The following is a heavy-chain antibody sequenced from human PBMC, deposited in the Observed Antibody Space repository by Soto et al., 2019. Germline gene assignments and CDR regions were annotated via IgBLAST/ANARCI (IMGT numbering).Heavy chain of an antibody. CDR2: IGSDGGPT. V-gene: IGHV3-74*01. D-gene: IGHD4-17*01. Sequence: EVQLVESGGGLVQPGGSLRLSCAASGFTFSSYWIHWVRQAPGKGLVWVSRIGSDGGPTRYADSVKGRFTISRDNAKNTLYLQMSSLRAEDTAVYYCARGRGYGDYFYFDYWGQGTLVTVSS. CDR3: ARGRGYGDYFYFDY. J-gene: IGHJ4*02. CDR1: GFTFSSYW.